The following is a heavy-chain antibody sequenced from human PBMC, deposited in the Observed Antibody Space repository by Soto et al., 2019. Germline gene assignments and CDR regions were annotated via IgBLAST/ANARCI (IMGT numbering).Heavy chain of an antibody. V-gene: IGHV3-74*03. J-gene: IGHJ4*02. Sequence: EVQLVESGGGLVQPRGSLRLSCIASELTFSTSWMHWVRQAPGKGPVWISRINTDGSDVTYADSVKGRFAVSRDNAKNTLYLQMNSLRVEDTAVYFCARGNIAVAVRGLFDYWGQGTLVTVSS. CDR2: INTDGSDV. CDR1: ELTFSTSW. D-gene: IGHD6-19*01. CDR3: ARGNIAVAVRGLFDY.